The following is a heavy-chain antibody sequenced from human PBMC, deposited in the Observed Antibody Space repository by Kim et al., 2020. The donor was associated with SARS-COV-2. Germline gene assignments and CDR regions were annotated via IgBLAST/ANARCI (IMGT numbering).Heavy chain of an antibody. CDR3: ARQHYYGSGVDI. CDR2: IYYSGST. Sequence: SETLSLTCTVSGGSISSYYWSWIRQPPGKGLEWIGYIYYSGSTNYNPSLKSRVTISVDTSKNQFSLKLSSVTAADTAVYYCARQHYYGSGVDIWGQGTMVTVSS. V-gene: IGHV4-59*01. CDR1: GGSISSYY. J-gene: IGHJ3*02. D-gene: IGHD3-10*01.